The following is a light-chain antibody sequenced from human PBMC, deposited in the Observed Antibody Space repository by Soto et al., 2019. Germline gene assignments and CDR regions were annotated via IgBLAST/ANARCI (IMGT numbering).Light chain of an antibody. J-gene: IGKJ4*01. Sequence: EIALTQSPDTLSLSPGERATISCRASQSVRSNYLAWYQQKPGQAPRFLIYDASTRATGTPDRFSGSGSGTDFTLTISRLEPEDFAVYYCQQYGSTPLTFGGGTKVDIK. CDR1: QSVRSNY. CDR2: DAS. V-gene: IGKV3-20*01. CDR3: QQYGSTPLT.